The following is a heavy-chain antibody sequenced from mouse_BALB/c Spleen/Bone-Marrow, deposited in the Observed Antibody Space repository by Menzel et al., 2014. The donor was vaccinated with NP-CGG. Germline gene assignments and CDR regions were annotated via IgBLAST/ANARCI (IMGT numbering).Heavy chain of an antibody. CDR2: IDPANGYT. Sequence: EVQLQQSGAEPVKPGASVKLSCTASGFNIKDTYMHWVKQRPEQGLEWIGRIDPANGYTKFDPKFQGKATITADTSSNTAYLQLSSLTSEDTVVYHCARGTTVVSYYAMDYWGQGTSVTVSS. J-gene: IGHJ4*01. V-gene: IGHV14-3*02. CDR1: GFNIKDTY. D-gene: IGHD1-1*01. CDR3: ARGTTVVSYYAMDY.